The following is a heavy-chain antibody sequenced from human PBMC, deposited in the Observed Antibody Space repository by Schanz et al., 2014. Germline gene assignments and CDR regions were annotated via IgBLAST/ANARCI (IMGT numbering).Heavy chain of an antibody. CDR2: IYIGGNT. V-gene: IGHV3-66*01. Sequence: EVQLVESGGGLVQPGGSLRLSCAASGFSVGNKYMNWVRQAPGKGLEWVSFIYIGGNTYYADSVKGRFTISRDNSKNTVYSQMNSLRAEDTAVYDCARGGPAYYFEDWGQGTLVTVSS. J-gene: IGHJ4*02. CDR3: ARGGPAYYFED. CDR1: GFSVGNKY.